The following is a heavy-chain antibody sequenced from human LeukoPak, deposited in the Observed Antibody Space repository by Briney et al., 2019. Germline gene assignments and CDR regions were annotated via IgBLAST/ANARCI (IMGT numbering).Heavy chain of an antibody. CDR2: IYSGGST. CDR3: ARALYRGYYFDY. D-gene: IGHD3-16*01. V-gene: IGHV3-53*01. Sequence: GGSLRLSCAVSGFTVSSNYMSWVRQAPGKGLEWVSFIYSGGSTYYADSVKGRFTISRDNSKNTLYLQMNSLRPEDAAVYYCARALYRGYYFDYWGQGTLVTVSS. J-gene: IGHJ4*02. CDR1: GFTVSSNY.